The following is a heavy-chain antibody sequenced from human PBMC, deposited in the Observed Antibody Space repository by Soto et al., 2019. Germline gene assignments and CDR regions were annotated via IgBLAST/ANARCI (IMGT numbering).Heavy chain of an antibody. V-gene: IGHV1-18*04. J-gene: IGHJ5*02. CDR2: INADYGNT. CDR1: GYTFNNYG. CDR3: ARKSLSNFNWFDP. Sequence: GASVKVSCKASGYTFNNYGITWVRQAPGQGLEWMGWINADYGNTNYEQKFQGRVTMTTDTSTNTAYMELRSLRSDDTAVYYCARKSLSNFNWFDPWGQGTLVTVSS. D-gene: IGHD4-4*01.